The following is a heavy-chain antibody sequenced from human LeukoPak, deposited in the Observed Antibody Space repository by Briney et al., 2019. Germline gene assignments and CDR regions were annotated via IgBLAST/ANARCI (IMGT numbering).Heavy chain of an antibody. CDR1: GFTFSSYG. Sequence: PGGSLRLSCAASGFTFSSYGMHWVRQAPGKGLEWVADISYDGSNKYYADSVKGRFTISRGNSKNTLYLQMNSLRAEDTAVYYCATSPSVVVVPAAMVYWGQGTLVTVSS. D-gene: IGHD2-2*01. V-gene: IGHV3-30*03. CDR2: ISYDGSNK. CDR3: ATSPSVVVVPAAMVY. J-gene: IGHJ4*02.